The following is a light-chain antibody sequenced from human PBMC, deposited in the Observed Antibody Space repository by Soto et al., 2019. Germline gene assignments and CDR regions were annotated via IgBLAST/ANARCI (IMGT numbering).Light chain of an antibody. CDR2: DNS. V-gene: IGLV1-51*01. CDR1: RSNIGKNF. CDR3: ATWDTDLGTGEVV. J-gene: IGLJ2*01. Sequence: QSVLTQPPSLSAAPGQKVTISCSGARSNIGKNFVSWCQHLPGTAPKLLIYDNSQRPSGIPDRFSGSKSGTSATLGITGLQTGDEADYYCATWDTDLGTGEVVFGGGTKLTVL.